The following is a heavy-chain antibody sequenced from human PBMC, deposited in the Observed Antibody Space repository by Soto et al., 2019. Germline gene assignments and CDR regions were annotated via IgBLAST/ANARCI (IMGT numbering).Heavy chain of an antibody. J-gene: IGHJ4*02. V-gene: IGHV1-69*01. D-gene: IGHD5-18*01. CDR2: IIPQFPTP. Sequence: QVQLVQSGAEVRRPGSSVMVSCKSSGGIFRSNAINWVRQAPGQGLEWMGAIIPQFPTPYFAQKFQGRVTITADESTSTAYMALNSLRSDDTAVYFCARDAADTPMVYWGQETLLTVSS. CDR3: ARDAADTPMVY. CDR1: GGIFRSNA.